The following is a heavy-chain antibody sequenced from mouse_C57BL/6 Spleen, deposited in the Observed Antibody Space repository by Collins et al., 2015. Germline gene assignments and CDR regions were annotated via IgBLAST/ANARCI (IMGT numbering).Heavy chain of an antibody. V-gene: IGHV1-9*01. D-gene: IGHD2-4*01. CDR3: ARRDYAGYYAMDY. J-gene: IGHJ4*01. CDR2: ILPGSGST. CDR1: GYTFSSYW. Sequence: QVQLQQSGAELMKPGASVKISCKATGYTFSSYWIEWVKQRPGHGLEWIGEILPGSGSTNYNEKFKGKATFTADTSSNTAYMQLSSLTSEDSAVYYCARRDYAGYYAMDYWGQGTSVTVSS.